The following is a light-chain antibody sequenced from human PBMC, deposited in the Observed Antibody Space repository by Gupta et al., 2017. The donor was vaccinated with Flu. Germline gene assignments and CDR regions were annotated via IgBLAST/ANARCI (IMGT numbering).Light chain of an antibody. CDR1: KLGDKY. J-gene: IGLJ2*01. CDR2: QDN. V-gene: IGLV3-1*01. Sequence: SYEVTQPPSVSVSPGQTASPTCSGDKLGDKYACWYQQKPGQSPVLVIYQDNKRPSGIPERFSGSNSGNTATLTISGTQAMDEADYYCQAWDSSTVVFGGGTKLTVL. CDR3: QAWDSSTVV.